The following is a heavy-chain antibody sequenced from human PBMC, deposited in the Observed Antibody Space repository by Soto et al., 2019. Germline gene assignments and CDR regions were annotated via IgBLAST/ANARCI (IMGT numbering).Heavy chain of an antibody. J-gene: IGHJ4*02. V-gene: IGHV3-73*01. CDR3: TTTEYDSSGYYYANFDY. CDR2: IRSKANSYAT. D-gene: IGHD3-22*01. Sequence: PGGSLRLSCAASGFTFSGSAMHWVRQASGKGLEWVGRIRSKANSYATAYAASVKGRFTISRDDSKNTAYLQMNSLKTEGTAVYYCTTTEYDSSGYYYANFDYWGQGTLVTVSS. CDR1: GFTFSGSA.